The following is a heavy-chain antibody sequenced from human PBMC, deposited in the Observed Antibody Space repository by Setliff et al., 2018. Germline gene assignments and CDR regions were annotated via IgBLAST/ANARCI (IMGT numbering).Heavy chain of an antibody. CDR1: GYTFTTHG. CDR2: ISTDDGDT. Sequence: ASVKVSCKASGYTFTTHGISWVRQAPGQGLEWMGWISTDDGDTNFAQKFQGRVTLTTDTSTGTAYMQLSSLTSGDTAVYYCAGERGVVLDANNYYYYMDVWGKGTAVTVSS. D-gene: IGHD2-8*01. CDR3: AGERGVVLDANNYYYYMDV. V-gene: IGHV1-18*01. J-gene: IGHJ6*03.